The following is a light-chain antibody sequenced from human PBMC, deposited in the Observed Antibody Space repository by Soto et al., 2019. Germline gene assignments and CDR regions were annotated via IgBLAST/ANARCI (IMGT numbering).Light chain of an antibody. CDR2: GAS. Sequence: EIVWPQSPGTLSLSPGERGTLPCRASQRVSSSTLAWYQQKPGQAPRLLIYGASSRATGIPDRFRGSGSGTDFTLTISRLEPEDVAVYYCQQRNKVGQGTRLEIK. CDR3: QQRNK. J-gene: IGKJ5*01. CDR1: QRVSSST. V-gene: IGKV3D-20*02.